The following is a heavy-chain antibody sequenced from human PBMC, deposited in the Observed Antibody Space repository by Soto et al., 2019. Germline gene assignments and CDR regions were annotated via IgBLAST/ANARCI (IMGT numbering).Heavy chain of an antibody. CDR1: GYTCTSYY. CDR2: INPSDNST. CDR3: ARARGWFDP. D-gene: IGHD3-10*01. J-gene: IGHJ5*02. Sequence: ASVKVSCKASGYTCTSYYMHWVRQAPGQGLEWMGVINPSDNSTTYAQKFQGRVTMTRDTSTSTVYMELTSLRSEDTAVYYCARARGWFDPWGQGTLVTVSS. V-gene: IGHV1-46*01.